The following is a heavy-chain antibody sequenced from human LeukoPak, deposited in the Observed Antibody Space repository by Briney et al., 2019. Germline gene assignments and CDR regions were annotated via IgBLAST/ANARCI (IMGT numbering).Heavy chain of an antibody. CDR1: GFTFSSYA. Sequence: GGSLRLSCAASGFTFSSYAMSWVRQAPGKGLEWVSAISGSGGSTYYADSVKGRFTISRDNSKNTLYLQMNSLRVEDTAVYYCAKNPQYYYDSSGFFEYWGQGTLVTVSS. V-gene: IGHV3-23*01. D-gene: IGHD3-22*01. J-gene: IGHJ4*02. CDR2: ISGSGGST. CDR3: AKNPQYYYDSSGFFEY.